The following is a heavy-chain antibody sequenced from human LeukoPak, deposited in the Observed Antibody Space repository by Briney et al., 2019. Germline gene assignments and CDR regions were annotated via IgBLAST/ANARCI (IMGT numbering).Heavy chain of an antibody. Sequence: PSETLSLTCTVSSGSISSYYWSWIRQPPGKGLEWIGYIYYSGSTNYNPSLKSRVTISVDTSKNQFSLKLSSVTAADTAVYYCARKRSSWFDPWGQGTLVTVSS. CDR3: ARKRSSWFDP. D-gene: IGHD6-19*01. V-gene: IGHV4-59*01. J-gene: IGHJ5*02. CDR1: SGSISSYY. CDR2: IYYSGST.